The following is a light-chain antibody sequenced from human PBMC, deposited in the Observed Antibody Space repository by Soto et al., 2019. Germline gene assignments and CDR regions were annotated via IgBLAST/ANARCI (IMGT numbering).Light chain of an antibody. Sequence: QLVLTQSPSASASLGASVKLTCTLSSGHSSYAIAWHQQQPEKGPRYLMKLNSDGSHSKGDGIPDRFSGSSSEAGRHLTISSLQSEDEADYYCQTWGTAIHDVVFGGGTKLTVL. CDR1: SGHSSYA. CDR3: QTWGTAIHDVV. J-gene: IGLJ2*01. V-gene: IGLV4-69*01. CDR2: LNSDGSH.